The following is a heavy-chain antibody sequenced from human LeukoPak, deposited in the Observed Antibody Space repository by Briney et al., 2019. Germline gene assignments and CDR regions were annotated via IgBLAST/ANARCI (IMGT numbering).Heavy chain of an antibody. CDR2: IYYSGST. D-gene: IGHD6-19*01. J-gene: IGHJ4*02. V-gene: IGHV4-59*01. CDR1: GGSISSYY. Sequence: SSETLSLTCTVSGGSISSYYWSWIRQPPGKGLEWIGYIYYSGSTNYNPSLKSRVTISVGTSKNQSSLKLSSVTAADTAVYYCARASSGWYGVDYWGQGTLVTVSS. CDR3: ARASSGWYGVDY.